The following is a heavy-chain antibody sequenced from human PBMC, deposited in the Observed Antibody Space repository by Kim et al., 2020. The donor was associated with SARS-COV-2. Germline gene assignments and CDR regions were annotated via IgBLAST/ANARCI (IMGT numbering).Heavy chain of an antibody. V-gene: IGHV4-39*01. Sequence: SETLSLTCTVSGGSISSSSYYWGWIRQPPGKGLEWIGSIYYSGSTYYNPSLKSRVTISVDTSKNQFSLKLSSVTAADTAVYYCARLNYYDSSGYYEFDYWGQGTLVTASS. CDR3: ARLNYYDSSGYYEFDY. CDR1: GGSISSSSYY. D-gene: IGHD3-22*01. CDR2: IYYSGST. J-gene: IGHJ4*02.